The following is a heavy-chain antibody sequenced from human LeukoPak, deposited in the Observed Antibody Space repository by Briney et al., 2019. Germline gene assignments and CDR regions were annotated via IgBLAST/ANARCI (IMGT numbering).Heavy chain of an antibody. D-gene: IGHD5-18*01. CDR3: ARGKVDTAMVMYYFDY. V-gene: IGHV3-21*01. CDR1: GFTFSSYS. CDR2: ISSSSSYI. Sequence: GGSLRLSCAASGFTFSSYSMNWVRQAPGKGLEWVSSISSSSSYIYYADSVEGRFTISRDNAKNSLYLQMNSLRAEDTAVYYCARGKVDTAMVMYYFDYWGQGTLVTVSS. J-gene: IGHJ4*02.